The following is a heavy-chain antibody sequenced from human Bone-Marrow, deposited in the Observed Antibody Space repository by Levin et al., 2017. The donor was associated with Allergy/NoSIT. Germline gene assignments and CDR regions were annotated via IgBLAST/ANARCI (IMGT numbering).Heavy chain of an antibody. CDR2: IWYDGSNT. D-gene: IGHD5-18*01. V-gene: IGHV3-33*01. J-gene: IGHJ5*02. CDR3: ASDYSYGWFDH. Sequence: GESLKISCLASGFTFTNYGMHWVRQAPGKGLEWVAVIWYDGSNTYYGDSVKGRFTISRDDSKNTLYLHMNSLRAEDRAVYYCASDYSYGWFDHWGQGTLVTVSS. CDR1: GFTFTNYG.